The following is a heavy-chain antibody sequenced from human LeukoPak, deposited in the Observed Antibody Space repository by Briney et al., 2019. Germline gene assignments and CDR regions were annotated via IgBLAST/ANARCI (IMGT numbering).Heavy chain of an antibody. D-gene: IGHD3-9*01. J-gene: IGHJ4*02. CDR2: ISGSGLTT. CDR1: GFTFSNCV. V-gene: IGHV3-23*01. Sequence: GGSLRLSCAASGFTFSNCVMIGLREAPGKAVEWGSGISGSGLTTYYADSVKSRFTIYRDNSKNTVYMQMDSLRDEATAVYYCAKVSESNYDILTGYYTPCYFDYWGQGTLVTVSS. CDR3: AKVSESNYDILTGYYTPCYFDY.